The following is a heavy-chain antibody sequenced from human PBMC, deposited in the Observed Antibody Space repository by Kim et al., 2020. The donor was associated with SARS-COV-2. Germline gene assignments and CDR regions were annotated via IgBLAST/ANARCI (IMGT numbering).Heavy chain of an antibody. V-gene: IGHV4-39*01. Sequence: SETLSLTCTVSGGSISSSSYYWGWIRQPPGKGLEWIGSIYYSGSTYYNPSLKSRVTISVDTSKNQFSLKLSSVTAADTAVYYCRCGYCTNGVCYKKWDYYYYYMDVWGKGTTVTVSS. J-gene: IGHJ6*03. CDR3: RCGYCTNGVCYKKWDYYYYYMDV. D-gene: IGHD2-8*01. CDR2: IYYSGST. CDR1: GGSISSSSYY.